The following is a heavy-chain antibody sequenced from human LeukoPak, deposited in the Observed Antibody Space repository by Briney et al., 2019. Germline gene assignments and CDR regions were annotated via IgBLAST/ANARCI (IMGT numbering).Heavy chain of an antibody. D-gene: IGHD3-16*02. J-gene: IGHJ4*02. CDR2: IRSKTHGGTI. CDR3: TRARPYDYLWGSYRYHFDY. V-gene: IGHV3-49*04. Sequence: GGSLRLSCTASGFTFRGYAMSWVRQAPGKGLEWVGLIRSKTHGGTIEYAASVKGRFTISRDDSKSIAYLQMNSLKTEDTAVYYCTRARPYDYLWGSYRYHFDYWGQGTLVTVSS. CDR1: GFTFRGYA.